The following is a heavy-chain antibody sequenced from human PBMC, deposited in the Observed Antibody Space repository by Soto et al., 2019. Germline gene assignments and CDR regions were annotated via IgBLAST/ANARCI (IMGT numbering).Heavy chain of an antibody. CDR1: GFTLYNYA. CDR2: ISGSGGST. CDR3: AKGARSSYYQGLDV. J-gene: IGHJ6*02. D-gene: IGHD6-6*01. Sequence: PGGSLRLSCAASGFTLYNYAMAWVRQTPGKGLEWVSGISGSGGSTSYADSVKDRFTTSRDNSANTLYLQMNSLRVEDTALYYCAKGARSSYYQGLDVWGQGTTVTVSS. V-gene: IGHV3-23*01.